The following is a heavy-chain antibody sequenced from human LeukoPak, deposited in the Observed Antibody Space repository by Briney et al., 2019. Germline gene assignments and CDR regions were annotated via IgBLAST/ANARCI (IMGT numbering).Heavy chain of an antibody. CDR1: GGSFSGYY. Sequence: PSETLSLTCAVYGGSFSGYYWSWIRQPPGKGLYWIGESNHGGGTNYNPSLKSRVTISVDTSKNQFSLKLSSVTAADTAVYYCARRVKANFVGLFGEDNNYYYMDVWGKGTSVTVSS. CDR2: SNHGGGT. V-gene: IGHV4-34*01. J-gene: IGHJ6*03. D-gene: IGHD3-10*01. CDR3: ARRVKANFVGLFGEDNNYYYMDV.